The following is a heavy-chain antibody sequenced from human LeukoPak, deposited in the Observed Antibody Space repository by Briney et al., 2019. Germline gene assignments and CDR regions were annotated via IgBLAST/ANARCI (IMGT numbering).Heavy chain of an antibody. CDR1: GFTFSSYA. CDR3: AKGSSGSTFGY. CDR2: FSGSGCST. D-gene: IGHD3-22*01. Sequence: GGSLRLSCAASGFTFSSYAMSWVRQAPGKGRDGVSVFSGSGCSTYYADSVKGRFTISRDNSKNTLYLQMNSLRAEDTAVYYCAKGSSGSTFGYWGQGTLVTVSS. J-gene: IGHJ4*02. V-gene: IGHV3-23*01.